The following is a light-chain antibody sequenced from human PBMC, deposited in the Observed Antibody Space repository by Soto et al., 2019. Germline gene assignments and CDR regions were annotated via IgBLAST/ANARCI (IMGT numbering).Light chain of an antibody. J-gene: IGKJ1*01. CDR2: AAS. CDR3: QQYGSSSTWT. Sequence: EIVLTQSPGTLSLSPGERATLSCRASQSVSSAYLAWYQHKPGQPPTLLDYAASSRVTGIPDRFSGSGSGTDFTLTISRLEPEDFAVYYCQQYGSSSTWTFGQGTKVEIK. V-gene: IGKV3-20*01. CDR1: QSVSSAY.